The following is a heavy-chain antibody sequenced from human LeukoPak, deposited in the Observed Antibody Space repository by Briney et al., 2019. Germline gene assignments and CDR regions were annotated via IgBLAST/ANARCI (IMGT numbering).Heavy chain of an antibody. D-gene: IGHD3-9*01. Sequence: GGSLRLSCAASGFPFSTYSMNWVRQAPGKGLEWISYITTSGGNKFYADSVKGRFTVSRDNTRNSLYLQMNSLRDEDTALYYCATDRDWSFDYWGQGTLVAVSS. CDR3: ATDRDWSFDY. CDR2: ITTSGGNK. J-gene: IGHJ4*02. CDR1: GFPFSTYS. V-gene: IGHV3-48*02.